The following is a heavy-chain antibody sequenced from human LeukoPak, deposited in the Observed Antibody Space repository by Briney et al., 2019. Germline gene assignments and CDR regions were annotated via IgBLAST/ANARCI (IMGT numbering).Heavy chain of an antibody. D-gene: IGHD3-3*01. CDR3: TTDWLTDYDFWSGYYQKYYFDY. V-gene: IGHV3-15*01. CDR2: IKSKTDGGTR. Sequence: GGSLRLSCEASGFTFSYAWMSWVRQAPGKGLEWVGRIKSKTDGGTRDYAAPVKGRFTISRDDSKNTLYLQTNSLKTEDTAVYYCTTDWLTDYDFWSGYYQKYYFDYWGQGTLVTVSS. CDR1: GFTFSYAW. J-gene: IGHJ4*02.